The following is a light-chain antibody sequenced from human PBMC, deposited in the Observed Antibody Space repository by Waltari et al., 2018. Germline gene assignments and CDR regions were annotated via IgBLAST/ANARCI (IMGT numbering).Light chain of an antibody. CDR2: NSN. Sequence: QSVLTQPPSASVTPGQRVTISCSGSSSNIGTNTVSWYQHPPGTAPKLLIHNSNRRPSGVPDRFSGSKSGTSASLAISGLQSQDEADYYCAAWDDSLNVWVFGGGTKLTVL. V-gene: IGLV1-44*01. J-gene: IGLJ3*02. CDR1: SSNIGTNT. CDR3: AAWDDSLNVWV.